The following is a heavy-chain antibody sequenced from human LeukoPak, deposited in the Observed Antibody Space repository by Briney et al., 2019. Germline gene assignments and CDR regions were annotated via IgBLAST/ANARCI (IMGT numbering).Heavy chain of an antibody. CDR3: ARDPERGYSGY. Sequence: ASVKVSCKASGYTFTSYYMHWVRQAPGQGLEGMGMINPSGGSTSYAQKFQGRVTMTRDRSTSTVYMELSSLRSEDTAVYYCARDPERGYSGYWGQGTLVTVSS. D-gene: IGHD5-12*01. J-gene: IGHJ4*02. CDR1: GYTFTSYY. V-gene: IGHV1-46*01. CDR2: INPSGGST.